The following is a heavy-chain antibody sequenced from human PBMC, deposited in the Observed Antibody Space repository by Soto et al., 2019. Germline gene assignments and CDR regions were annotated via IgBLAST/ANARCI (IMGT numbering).Heavy chain of an antibody. D-gene: IGHD4-17*01. CDR1: GYTFTSYG. Sequence: ASVKVSCKASGYTFTSYGISWVRQAPGQGLEWMGWISAYNGNTNYAQKLQGRVTMTTDTSTSTAYMELRSLRSDDTAVYYCARYVGYGDYVPDYYYYYMDVWGKGTTVTVSS. V-gene: IGHV1-18*01. CDR3: ARYVGYGDYVPDYYYYYMDV. CDR2: ISAYNGNT. J-gene: IGHJ6*03.